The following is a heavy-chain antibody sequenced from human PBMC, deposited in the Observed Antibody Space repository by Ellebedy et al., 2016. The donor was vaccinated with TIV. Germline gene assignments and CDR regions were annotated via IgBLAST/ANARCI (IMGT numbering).Heavy chain of an antibody. J-gene: IGHJ3*01. V-gene: IGHV5-51*01. D-gene: IGHD5-24*01. CDR2: IYPGDSDT. CDR1: GYSFTSYW. Sequence: GESLKISCKGSGYSFTSYWIGWVRQMPGKGLEWMGIIYPGDSDTTYSPSFQGQVTISADKSISTAYLQWSSLKASDTAMYYCAAKNVHNNGLLGDAFDVWGQGTFVTVSS. CDR3: AAKNVHNNGLLGDAFDV.